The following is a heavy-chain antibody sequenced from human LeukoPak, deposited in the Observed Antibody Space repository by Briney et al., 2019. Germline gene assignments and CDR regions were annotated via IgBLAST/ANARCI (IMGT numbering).Heavy chain of an antibody. CDR3: ARVIMRQYYFDY. D-gene: IGHD3-10*01. V-gene: IGHV3-66*01. CDR1: GFTVSTNY. J-gene: IGHJ4*02. Sequence: GGSLRLSCAASGFTVSTNYMSWVRQAPGKGLEWVSVIYSGGTTYYADSVKGRFTISRDNSKNTLYLQMNSLRAEDTAVYYCARVIMRQYYFDYWGQGTLVTVSS. CDR2: IYSGGTT.